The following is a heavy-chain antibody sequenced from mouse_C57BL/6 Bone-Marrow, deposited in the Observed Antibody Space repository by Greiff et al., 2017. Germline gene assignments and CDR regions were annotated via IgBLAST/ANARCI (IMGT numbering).Heavy chain of an antibody. CDR1: GFNIKDYY. J-gene: IGHJ3*01. CDR3: TTEDYYGSSYVAY. CDR2: IDPEDGDT. D-gene: IGHD1-1*01. Sequence: EVKLQESGAELVRPGASVKLSCTASGFNIKDYYMHWVKQRPEQGLEWIGRIDPEDGDTEYAPKFQGKATMTADTSSNPAYLQLSSLTSEDTAVYYCTTEDYYGSSYVAYWGQGTLVTVSA. V-gene: IGHV14-1*01.